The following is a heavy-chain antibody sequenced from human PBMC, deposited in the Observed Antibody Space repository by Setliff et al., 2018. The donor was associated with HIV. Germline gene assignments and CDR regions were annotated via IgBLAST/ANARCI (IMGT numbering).Heavy chain of an antibody. CDR2: ISAYNGDT. J-gene: IGHJ4*02. Sequence: ASVKVSCKASGYTFRSYGISWVRQAPGQGLEWVGWISAYNGDTKYAQKLQGRVTMTMDASITTVYMELSRLTSDDTAVYYCVRQDILTSYYMFDYWGQGTLVTVSS. V-gene: IGHV1-18*01. CDR3: VRQDILTSYYMFDY. D-gene: IGHD3-9*01. CDR1: GYTFRSYG.